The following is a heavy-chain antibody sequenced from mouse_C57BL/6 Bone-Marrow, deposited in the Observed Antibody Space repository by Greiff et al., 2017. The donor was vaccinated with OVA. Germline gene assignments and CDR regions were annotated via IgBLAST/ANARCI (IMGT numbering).Heavy chain of an antibody. CDR2: ISSGGSYT. Sequence: EVKLVESGGDLVKPGGSLKLSCAASGFTFSSYGMSWVRQTPDKRLEWVATISSGGSYTYYPDSVKGRFTISRDNAKNTLYLQMSSLKSEDTAMYYCLYDYDAWFAYWGQGTLVTVSA. CDR3: LYDYDAWFAY. J-gene: IGHJ3*01. V-gene: IGHV5-6*02. CDR1: GFTFSSYG. D-gene: IGHD2-4*01.